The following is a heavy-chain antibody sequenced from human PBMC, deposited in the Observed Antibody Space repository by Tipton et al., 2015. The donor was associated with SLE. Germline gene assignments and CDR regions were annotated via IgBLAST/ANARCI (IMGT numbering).Heavy chain of an antibody. CDR3: AREAGLSSRSYYHGYMDV. J-gene: IGHJ6*03. Sequence: LRLSCTVSGGSVSSGSQYWSWIRQSAGKGLEWIGRIYTRGSTNYNPSLMSRVAISLDTSKNHFSLKLSSVTAADPAVYYCAREAGLSSRSYYHGYMDVWGKGTTVTISS. D-gene: IGHD6-13*01. CDR1: GGSVSSGSQY. CDR2: IYTRGST. V-gene: IGHV4-61*02.